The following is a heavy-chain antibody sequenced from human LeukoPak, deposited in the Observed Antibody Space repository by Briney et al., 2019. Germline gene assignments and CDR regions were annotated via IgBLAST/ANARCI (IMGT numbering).Heavy chain of an antibody. J-gene: IGHJ4*02. Sequence: GGSLRLSCAASGFTFSSYSMNWVRQAPGKGLEWVSAISGSGGSTYYADSVKGRFTISRDNSKNTLYLQMNSLRAEDTAVYYCAKAGSGVRTPDYWGQGTLVTVSS. CDR3: AKAGSGVRTPDY. CDR1: GFTFSSYS. V-gene: IGHV3-23*01. CDR2: ISGSGGST. D-gene: IGHD3-3*01.